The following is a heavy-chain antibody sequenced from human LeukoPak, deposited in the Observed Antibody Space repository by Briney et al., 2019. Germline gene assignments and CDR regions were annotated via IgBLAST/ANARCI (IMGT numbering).Heavy chain of an antibody. J-gene: IGHJ5*02. Sequence: GGSLRLSCAASGFTFSSYAMSCVRQAPGKGLEWVSAISGSGGSTYYADSVKGRFTISRDNSKNTLYLQMNSLRAEDTAVYYCAKVSVQPGYSSGWSINWFDPWGQGTLVTVSS. CDR2: ISGSGGST. D-gene: IGHD6-19*01. CDR3: AKVSVQPGYSSGWSINWFDP. V-gene: IGHV3-23*01. CDR1: GFTFSSYA.